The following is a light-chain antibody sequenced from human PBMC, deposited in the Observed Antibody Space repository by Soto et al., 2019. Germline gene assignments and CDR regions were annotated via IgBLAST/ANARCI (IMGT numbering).Light chain of an antibody. CDR2: GAS. Sequence: IVMTQSPATLSVSPGERATLSCRASQSIGSNLAWYQQKPGQAPRLLIYGASSRATGIPDRFSGSGSGTDFTLTISRLEPEDFAVYYCQQYGSSPLTFGGGTKVDIK. V-gene: IGKV3-20*01. J-gene: IGKJ4*01. CDR3: QQYGSSPLT. CDR1: QSIGSN.